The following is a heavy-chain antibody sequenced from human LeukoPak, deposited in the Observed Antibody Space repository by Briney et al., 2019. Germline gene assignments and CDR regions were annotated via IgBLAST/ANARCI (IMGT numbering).Heavy chain of an antibody. V-gene: IGHV4-59*01. CDR3: ARHTIAAAGTSAFDI. CDR1: GGSISSYY. Sequence: ETLSLTCTVSGGSISSYYWSWIRQPPGKGLEWIGYIYYSGSTNYNPSLKSRVTISVDTSKNQFSLKLSSVTAADTAVYYCARHTIAAAGTSAFDIWGQGTMVTVSS. D-gene: IGHD6-13*01. J-gene: IGHJ3*02. CDR2: IYYSGST.